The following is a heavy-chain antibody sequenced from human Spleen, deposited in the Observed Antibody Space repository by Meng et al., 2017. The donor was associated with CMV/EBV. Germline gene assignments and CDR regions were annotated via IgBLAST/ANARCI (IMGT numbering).Heavy chain of an antibody. Sequence: SETLSLTCTVSGGSVSSGSYYWSWIRQPPGKGLEWIGYVYYSGSTNYNPSLKSRVTISVDTSKNQFSLKLSSVTAADTAVYYCAREGYCSSTSCYTGFHYFDYWGQGTLVTVSS. V-gene: IGHV4-61*01. D-gene: IGHD2-2*02. CDR1: GGSVSSGSYY. CDR3: AREGYCSSTSCYTGFHYFDY. J-gene: IGHJ4*02. CDR2: VYYSGST.